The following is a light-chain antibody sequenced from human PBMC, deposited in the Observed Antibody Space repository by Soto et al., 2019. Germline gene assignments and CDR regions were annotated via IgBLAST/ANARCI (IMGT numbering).Light chain of an antibody. CDR3: CSYAGSFTWV. CDR1: SSDVGSYNL. CDR2: EAV. V-gene: IGLV2-23*01. J-gene: IGLJ3*02. Sequence: QSVLTQPASVSGSPGQSITISCTGTSSDVGSYNLVSWYQQHPGKAPKLMIYEAVKRPSGVSHRFSGSKSGNTASLAISGLQAEDDDDYYCCSYAGSFTWVFGGRTKLTVL.